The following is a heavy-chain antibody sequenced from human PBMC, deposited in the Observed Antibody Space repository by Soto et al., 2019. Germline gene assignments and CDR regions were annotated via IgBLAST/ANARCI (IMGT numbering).Heavy chain of an antibody. Sequence: EVRLLESGGALVQPGGSLRLSCAASGFTFSSYAMSWVRQAPGKGLEWVSVITGSGGSTKYADSVIGRFTISRDNSKTNLFLQTNSLRAEDAAVYYCAKARYTGGWYQFDYWGQGTLVTVSS. CDR2: ITGSGGST. CDR3: AKARYTGGWYQFDY. V-gene: IGHV3-23*01. D-gene: IGHD6-19*01. J-gene: IGHJ4*02. CDR1: GFTFSSYA.